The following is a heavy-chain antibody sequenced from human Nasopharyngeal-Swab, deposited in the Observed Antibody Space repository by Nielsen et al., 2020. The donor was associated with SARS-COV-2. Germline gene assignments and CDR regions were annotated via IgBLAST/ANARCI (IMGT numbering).Heavy chain of an antibody. V-gene: IGHV3-7*01. CDR1: GFTFSSFW. CDR2: IKQDGSEK. CDR3: ARHNSGGTSVGFDP. J-gene: IGHJ5*02. Sequence: GESLKISCAASGFTFSSFWMNWVRQAPGKGLEWVANIKQDGSEKYYVDSVKGRFTISRDNAKNSLYLQMNSLRAEDTAVYYCARHNSGGTSVGFDPWGQGTLVTVSS. D-gene: IGHD2-15*01.